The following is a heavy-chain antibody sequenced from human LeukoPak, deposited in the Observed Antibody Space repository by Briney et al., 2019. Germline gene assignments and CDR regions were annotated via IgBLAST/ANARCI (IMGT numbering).Heavy chain of an antibody. Sequence: PGGSLRLSCAASGFTFSNYWMHWVRQDPGKGLVWVSLINPDGSITNYADSVKGRFTISRDNSKNTLYLQMNSLRAEDTAVYYCAKDWGEYFDYVWGSFTSFDFWGQGTLVTVSS. J-gene: IGHJ4*02. CDR1: GFTFSNYW. CDR2: INPDGSIT. V-gene: IGHV3-74*01. CDR3: AKDWGEYFDYVWGSFTSFDF. D-gene: IGHD3-16*01.